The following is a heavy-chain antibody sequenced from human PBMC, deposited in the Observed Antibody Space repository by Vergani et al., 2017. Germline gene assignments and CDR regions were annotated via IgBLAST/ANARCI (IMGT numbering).Heavy chain of an antibody. J-gene: IGHJ5*02. Sequence: QVQLVQSGAEVKKPGSSVKVSCKASGGTFTSYGISWVRQAPGQGLEWMGWISAYNGNTNYAQKLQGRVTMTTDNSTSTAYMELRSLRSDDTAVYYCARDHSSGWYGLYNWFDPWGQGTLVTVSS. CDR2: ISAYNGNT. CDR1: GGTFTSYG. V-gene: IGHV1-18*01. D-gene: IGHD6-19*01. CDR3: ARDHSSGWYGLYNWFDP.